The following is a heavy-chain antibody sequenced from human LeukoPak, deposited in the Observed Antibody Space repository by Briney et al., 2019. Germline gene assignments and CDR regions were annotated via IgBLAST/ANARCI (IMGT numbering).Heavy chain of an antibody. D-gene: IGHD3-10*01. V-gene: IGHV5-51*01. Sequence: GESLKISCEGSGYSFTTYWIGWVRQMPGKGLEWMGIIYPGGSDTRYSPSFQGQVAISADKSISTAYLQWSSLKASDTAMYYCARPMVRGVINAFDIWGQGTLVTVSS. J-gene: IGHJ3*02. CDR2: IYPGGSDT. CDR1: GYSFTTYW. CDR3: ARPMVRGVINAFDI.